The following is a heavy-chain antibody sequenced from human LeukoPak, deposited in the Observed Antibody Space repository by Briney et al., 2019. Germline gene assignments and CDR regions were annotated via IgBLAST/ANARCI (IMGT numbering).Heavy chain of an antibody. CDR1: GFTFSSYN. V-gene: IGHV3-21*06. CDR2: ISSSSSYL. Sequence: PGGSLRLSCAASGFTFSSYNMNWVRQAPGKGLEWDSSISSSSSYLYYADSVKGRFTISRDNAKNSLSLQMNSLRAEDTAVYYCARDTAWYMDVWGKGTTVTVSS. CDR3: ARDTAWYMDV. J-gene: IGHJ6*03. D-gene: IGHD4-17*01.